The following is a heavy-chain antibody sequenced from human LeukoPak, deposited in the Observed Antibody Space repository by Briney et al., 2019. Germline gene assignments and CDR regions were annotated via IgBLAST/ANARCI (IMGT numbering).Heavy chain of an antibody. CDR3: ACTLIVGATEGAFDI. J-gene: IGHJ3*02. V-gene: IGHV1-3*01. D-gene: IGHD1-26*01. Sequence: ASVKVSCKASGYTFTSYGISWVRQAPGQRLEWMGWINAGNGNTKYSQKFQGRVTITRDTSASTAYMELSSLRSEDTAVYYCACTLIVGATEGAFDIWGQGTMVTVSS. CDR2: INAGNGNT. CDR1: GYTFTSYG.